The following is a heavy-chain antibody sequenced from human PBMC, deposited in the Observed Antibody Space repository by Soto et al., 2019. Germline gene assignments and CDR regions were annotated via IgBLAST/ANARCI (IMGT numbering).Heavy chain of an antibody. CDR2: ISGSGDST. CDR3: AKERSSGWSFDY. D-gene: IGHD6-19*01. J-gene: IGHJ4*02. V-gene: IGHV3-23*01. Sequence: GGSLRLSCAASGFTFSTYAMNWVRQAPGKGLEWVSGISGSGDSTYYADSVKGRITVSRDNSKNTLYLQMNSLRAEDTAVFYCAKERSSGWSFDYWGQGNLVTVSS. CDR1: GFTFSTYA.